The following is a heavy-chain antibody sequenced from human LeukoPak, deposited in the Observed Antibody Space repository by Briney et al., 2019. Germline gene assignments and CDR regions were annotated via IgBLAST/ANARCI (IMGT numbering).Heavy chain of an antibody. V-gene: IGHV3-72*01. J-gene: IGHJ4*02. CDR1: GFMFSDLF. D-gene: IGHD6-19*01. CDR2: SRNKARSYTT. Sequence: GGSLRLSCVVSGFMFSDLFLDWVRQAPGKGLEWVGCSRNKARSYTTEYAASVKGRFTISRDDSKNSLYLQMDSLKTEDTAVYYCVRVGSVAGSDYLDYWGQGTLVTVSS. CDR3: VRVGSVAGSDYLDY.